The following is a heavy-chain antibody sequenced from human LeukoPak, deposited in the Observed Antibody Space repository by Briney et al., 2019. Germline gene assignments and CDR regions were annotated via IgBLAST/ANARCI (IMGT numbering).Heavy chain of an antibody. V-gene: IGHV4-38-2*02. J-gene: IGHJ6*03. Sequence: SETLSLTCTVSGYSISSGYYWGWIRQPPGKGLEWIGSIYHSGSTYYNPSLKSRVTISVDTSKNQFSLKLSPVTAADTAVYYCARGPSRSSPVYYYYYMDVWGKGTTVTVSS. CDR3: ARGPSRSSPVYYYYYMDV. CDR1: GYSISSGYY. D-gene: IGHD6-13*01. CDR2: IYHSGST.